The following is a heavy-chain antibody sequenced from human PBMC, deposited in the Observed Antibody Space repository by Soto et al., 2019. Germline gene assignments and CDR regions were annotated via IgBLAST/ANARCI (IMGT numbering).Heavy chain of an antibody. CDR3: AREAAVVVVAEDGMDV. CDR2: IDPSDSYT. D-gene: IGHD2-15*01. Sequence: PGESLKISCKGSGYSFISYWISWVRQMPGKGLEWMGRIDPSDSYTNYSPSFQGHVTISADKSISTAYLQWSSLKASDTAMYYCAREAAVVVVAEDGMDVWGQGTTVTVSS. CDR1: GYSFISYW. J-gene: IGHJ6*02. V-gene: IGHV5-10-1*01.